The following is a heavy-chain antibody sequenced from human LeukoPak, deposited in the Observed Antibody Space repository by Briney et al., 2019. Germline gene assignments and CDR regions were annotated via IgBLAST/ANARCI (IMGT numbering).Heavy chain of an antibody. CDR3: AKALVGIDAFDI. Sequence: PGGSLRLSCEASGLTFRSYVMSWVRQAPGKGLEWVSGFSDSGGRTSYAEAVKGRFTISRNNSKNTLSLQMNSLRAEDTAVYYCAKALVGIDAFDIWGQGTIVTVSS. J-gene: IGHJ3*02. D-gene: IGHD1-26*01. CDR2: FSDSGGRT. CDR1: GLTFRSYV. V-gene: IGHV3-23*01.